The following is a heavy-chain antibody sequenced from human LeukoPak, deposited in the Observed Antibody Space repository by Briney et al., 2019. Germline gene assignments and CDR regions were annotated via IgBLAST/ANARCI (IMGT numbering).Heavy chain of an antibody. CDR1: GYTFTDYF. V-gene: IGHV1-2*02. D-gene: IGHD3-3*01. CDR3: ARDIRPRVESFDY. J-gene: IGHJ4*02. Sequence: ASVKVSCKASGYTFTDYFLHWVRQAPGQGLEWMGWIGPNNGVTNYAQKFQGKVTMTRDTSINTAYMEVSSLGSDDTAVYYCARDIRPRVESFDYWGQGTLVTVSS. CDR2: IGPNNGVT.